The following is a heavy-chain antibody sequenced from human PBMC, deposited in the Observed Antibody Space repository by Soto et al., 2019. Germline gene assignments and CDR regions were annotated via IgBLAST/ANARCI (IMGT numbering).Heavy chain of an antibody. V-gene: IGHV4-59*01. Sequence: QVPLQESGPGLVKPSETLSLTCTVSLGSINSYYWSWIRQPPGKGREWIGHIYDRGSTTYNPSIKSRFTISIDTFKNQFSLRLNSVTAADTAVYYCARDYKGVVAAARDPGGMDVWGKGTTVIVSS. D-gene: IGHD2-15*01. CDR3: ARDYKGVVAAARDPGGMDV. J-gene: IGHJ6*03. CDR2: IYDRGST. CDR1: LGSINSYY.